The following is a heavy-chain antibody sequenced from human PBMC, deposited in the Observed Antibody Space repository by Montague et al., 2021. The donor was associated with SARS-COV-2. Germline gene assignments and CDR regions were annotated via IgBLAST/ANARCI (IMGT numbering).Heavy chain of an antibody. CDR2: IHYRGST. D-gene: IGHD4-23*01. CDR1: GGSFSGYY. CDR3: ARTTVVTPYYYYALDV. J-gene: IGHJ6*02. V-gene: IGHV4-34*01. Sequence: SETLSLTCAVYGGSFSGYYWTWIRQPPGKGLEWIGSIHYRGSTHYNPSLKSRLTISVDTSRNQFSLKLSSVTAAETAVYFCARTTVVTPYYYYALDVWGQGTTVTVSS.